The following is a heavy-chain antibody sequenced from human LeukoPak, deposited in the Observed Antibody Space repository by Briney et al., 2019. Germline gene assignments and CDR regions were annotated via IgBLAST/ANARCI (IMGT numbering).Heavy chain of an antibody. CDR2: INIDVSST. V-gene: IGHV3-74*01. D-gene: IGHD1-26*01. J-gene: IGHJ4*02. Sequence: PGRSLRLSCAASGFTFSTYGMHWVRQAPGKGLVWVSRINIDVSSTSYADSVKGRFTISRDNPKNTLYLQMNSLRAEDTAVYYCATTRYSGSYIENWGQGTLVTVSS. CDR1: GFTFSTYG. CDR3: ATTRYSGSYIEN.